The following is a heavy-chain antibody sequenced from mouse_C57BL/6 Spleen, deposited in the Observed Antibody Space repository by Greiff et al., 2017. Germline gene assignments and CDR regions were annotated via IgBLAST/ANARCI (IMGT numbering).Heavy chain of an antibody. D-gene: IGHD2-3*01. CDR3: AREDGYYGFPFAY. J-gene: IGHJ3*01. Sequence: EVKVEESGGGLVKPGGSLKLSCAASEFTFSSYAMSWVRQTPEKRLEWVATISDGGSYTYYPDNVKGRFTISRDNAKNNLYLQMSHLKSEDTAMYYCAREDGYYGFPFAYWGQGTLVTVSA. CDR2: ISDGGSYT. CDR1: EFTFSSYA. V-gene: IGHV5-4*01.